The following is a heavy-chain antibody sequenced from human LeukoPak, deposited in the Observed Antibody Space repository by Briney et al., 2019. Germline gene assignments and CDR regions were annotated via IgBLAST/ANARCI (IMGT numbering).Heavy chain of an antibody. CDR3: AIPGYSGYDFRL. CDR2: IIPIFGTA. CDR1: GGTFSSYA. D-gene: IGHD5-12*01. J-gene: IGHJ4*02. V-gene: IGHV1-69*13. Sequence: SVKVSCKASGGTFSSYAISWVRQAPEQGLEWMGGIIPIFGTANYAQKFQGRVTITADESTSTAYMELSSLRSEDTAVYYCAIPGYSGYDFRLWGQGTLVTVSS.